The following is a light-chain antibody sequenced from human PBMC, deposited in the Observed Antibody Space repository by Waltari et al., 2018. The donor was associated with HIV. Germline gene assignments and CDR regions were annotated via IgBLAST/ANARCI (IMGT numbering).Light chain of an antibody. J-gene: IGLJ3*02. CDR3: ASWDDNLSGWV. V-gene: IGLV1-47*01. CDR1: RSNIGSNY. Sequence: QSVLTPPPSASGTPGQSVSISCSGSRSNIGSNYVYWYQHLPGTPPKVVIYRSDQRPSGVPDRFSGSNSGTSASLAISGLRSEDEAHYYCASWDDNLSGWVFGGGTKLTVL. CDR2: RSD.